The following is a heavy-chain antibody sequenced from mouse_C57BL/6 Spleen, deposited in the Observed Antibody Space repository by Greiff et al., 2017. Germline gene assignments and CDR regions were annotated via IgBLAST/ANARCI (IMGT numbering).Heavy chain of an antibody. D-gene: IGHD2-3*01. CDR3: ARDDGYYVAY. J-gene: IGHJ3*01. Sequence: EVQLQQSGPELVKPGASVKISCKASGYTFTDYYMNWVKQSHGKSLEWIGDINPNNGGTSYNQKFKGKATLTVDKSSSTAYMELRSLTSEDSAVYYCARDDGYYVAYWDQGTLVTVSA. CDR2: INPNNGGT. CDR1: GYTFTDYY. V-gene: IGHV1-26*01.